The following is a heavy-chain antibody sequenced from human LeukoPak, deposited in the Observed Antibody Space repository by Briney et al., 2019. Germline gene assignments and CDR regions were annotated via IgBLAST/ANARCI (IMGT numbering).Heavy chain of an antibody. CDR3: ARADVLLWFGEDGGYFQH. J-gene: IGHJ1*01. CDR2: IYHSGST. V-gene: IGHV4-38-2*01. Sequence: SETLSLTRAVSGYSISSGYYWGWIRQPPGKGLEWIGSIYHSGSTYYNPSLKSRVTISVDTSKNQFSLKLSSVTAADTAVYYCARADVLLWFGEDGGYFQHWGQGTLVTVSS. D-gene: IGHD3-10*01. CDR1: GYSISSGYY.